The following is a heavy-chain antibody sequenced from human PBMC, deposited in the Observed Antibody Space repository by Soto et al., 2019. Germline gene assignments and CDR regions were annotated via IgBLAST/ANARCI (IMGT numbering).Heavy chain of an antibody. CDR3: ARARKGSGSDYYYHYGMDV. J-gene: IGHJ6*04. Sequence: SETLSLTCSVYGGSFSNYYWSWIRQPPGKGLEWIGEINHSGSTNYNPSLKSRVTISVHTAKNQFSLKLSSVTAADTAVYYCARARKGSGSDYYYHYGMDVWGKGTTVTVSS. CDR1: GGSFSNYY. V-gene: IGHV4-34*01. CDR2: INHSGST. D-gene: IGHD3-3*01.